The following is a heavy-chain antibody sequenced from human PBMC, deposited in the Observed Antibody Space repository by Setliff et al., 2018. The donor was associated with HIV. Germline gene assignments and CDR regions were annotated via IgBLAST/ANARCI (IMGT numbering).Heavy chain of an antibody. CDR2: ISWNGGSK. D-gene: IGHD3-10*01. CDR3: AKDNLYSSGIYQFDY. CDR1: GFTFDDYT. Sequence: LRLSCAASGFTFDDYTMHWVRQAPGKGLEWISLISWNGGSKDYAESVKGRFTISRDNSKNSLYLQMNSLGAEDTAVYYCAKDNLYSSGIYQFDYWCQGTMVTVSS. V-gene: IGHV3-43D*04. J-gene: IGHJ4*02.